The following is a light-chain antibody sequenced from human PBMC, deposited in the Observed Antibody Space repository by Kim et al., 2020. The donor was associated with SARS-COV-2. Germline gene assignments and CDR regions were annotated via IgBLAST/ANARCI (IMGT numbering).Light chain of an antibody. CDR1: QSISSF. V-gene: IGKV3-11*01. CDR3: QQRSNWPLT. CDR2: EAS. Sequence: PGERATLSCRASQSISSFLAWYQQKPGQAPRLLIYEASTRATGIPARFSGRGSGTDFTLIISSLEPEDFAVYYCQQRSNWPLTFGQGTKVDIK. J-gene: IGKJ1*01.